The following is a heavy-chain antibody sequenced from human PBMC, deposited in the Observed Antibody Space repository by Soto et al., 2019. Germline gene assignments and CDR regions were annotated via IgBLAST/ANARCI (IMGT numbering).Heavy chain of an antibody. V-gene: IGHV3-30-3*01. J-gene: IGHJ4*02. Sequence: GGSLRLSCAASGFTFSSYAMHWVRQAPGKGLEWVAVISYDGSNKYYADSVKGRFTISRDNSKNTLYLQMNSLRAEDTAVYYCARDSGSNQAGEARFDYWGQGTLVTFSS. D-gene: IGHD3-10*01. CDR2: ISYDGSNK. CDR1: GFTFSSYA. CDR3: ARDSGSNQAGEARFDY.